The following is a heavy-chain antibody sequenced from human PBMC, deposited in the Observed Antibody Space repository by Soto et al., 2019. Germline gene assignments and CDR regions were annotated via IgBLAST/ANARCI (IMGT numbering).Heavy chain of an antibody. J-gene: IGHJ3*02. CDR3: ARSSCWYEADAFDM. V-gene: IGHV3-11*01. CDR2: LSRSGNTI. D-gene: IGHD6-19*01. CDR1: GFTFGDYE. Sequence: QVQLVESGGGLVQPGGSLRLSCAASGFTFGDYEMSWIRQAAGKGPEWVSFLSRSGNTIYYADSVKGRFSISRDNAENSLYLQMESLRVEDTATYFCARSSCWYEADAFDMWGQGTIVTVSA.